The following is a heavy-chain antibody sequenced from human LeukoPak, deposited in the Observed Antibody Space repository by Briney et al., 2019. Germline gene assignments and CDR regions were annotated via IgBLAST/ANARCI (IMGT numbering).Heavy chain of an antibody. CDR2: IKQDGSEK. J-gene: IGHJ4*02. CDR3: ARDRGVRGVITDY. D-gene: IGHD3-10*01. Sequence: GGSLRLSCAASGFTFSSYWMSWVRQAPGKGLEWVANIKQDGSEKYYVDSVKGRFTISRDNAKNSLYLQMNSLRAEDTAVYYCARDRGVRGVITDYWGQGTLVTVFS. CDR1: GFTFSSYW. V-gene: IGHV3-7*01.